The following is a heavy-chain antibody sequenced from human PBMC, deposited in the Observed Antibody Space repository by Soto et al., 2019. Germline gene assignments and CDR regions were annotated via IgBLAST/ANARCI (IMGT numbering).Heavy chain of an antibody. V-gene: IGHV1-46*01. D-gene: IGHD6-25*01. Sequence: ATLKVSCKASGYTFTSYYMHWVRQAPGQGRDEMGRINPCSGKRNNAQKFPGKVRMTRDTSTSTVYMELKSMSAADTAVYDCARAVGSSDAGRWFDPWGRGTLVTVSS. CDR1: GYTFTSYY. CDR2: INPCSGKR. J-gene: IGHJ5*02. CDR3: ARAVGSSDAGRWFDP.